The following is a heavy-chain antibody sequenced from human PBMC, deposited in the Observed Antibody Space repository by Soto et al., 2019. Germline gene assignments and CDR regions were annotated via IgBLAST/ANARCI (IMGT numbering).Heavy chain of an antibody. V-gene: IGHV4-30-4*01. CDR2: ISYSGST. J-gene: IGHJ6*02. CDR1: GGSISSGDYY. D-gene: IGHD6-13*01. CDR3: ARGQAAAPAMDV. Sequence: PSETLSLTCSVSGGSISSGDYYWTWIRQPPGKGLEWIGYISYSGSTFYSPSLKRRVTISVDRSKNQFSLKLSSVTAADTAVYYCARGQAAAPAMDVWSQGTTVTVSS.